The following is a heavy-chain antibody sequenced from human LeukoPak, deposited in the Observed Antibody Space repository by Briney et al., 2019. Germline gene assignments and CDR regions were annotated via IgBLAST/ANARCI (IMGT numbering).Heavy chain of an antibody. J-gene: IGHJ4*02. CDR1: GGTFSSYA. D-gene: IGHD5-18*01. V-gene: IGHV1-69*04. Sequence: SVKVSCKASGGTFSSYAISWVRQAPGQGLEWMGRIIPILGIANYAQKFQGRVTITADKSTSTAYMELSSLRSEDTAVYYCARGIGDTARDYWGQGTLVTVSS. CDR2: IIPILGIA. CDR3: ARGIGDTARDY.